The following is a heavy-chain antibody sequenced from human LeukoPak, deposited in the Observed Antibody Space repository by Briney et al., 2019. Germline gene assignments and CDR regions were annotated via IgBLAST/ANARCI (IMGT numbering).Heavy chain of an antibody. V-gene: IGHV3-30*18. CDR3: AKHYSSYSLVYYFDF. D-gene: IGHD2-15*01. CDR2: ISFDGSKK. J-gene: IGHJ4*02. Sequence: PGGSLRLSCEASGFTFSSDGMHWVRQAPGKGPEWVAVISFDGSKKYYADSVKGRFTISRDTSKNTLYLQMNSLTTEDTAIYYCAKHYSSYSLVYYFDFWGQGTLVTVSS. CDR1: GFTFSSDG.